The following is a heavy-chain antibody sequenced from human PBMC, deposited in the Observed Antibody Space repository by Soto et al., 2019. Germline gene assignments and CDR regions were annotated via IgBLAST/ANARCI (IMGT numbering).Heavy chain of an antibody. V-gene: IGHV3-30-3*01. Sequence: QVQLVESGGGVVQPGRSLRLSCAASGFTFSSYAMHSVRQTPGKGLEWVAVISYDGSNKYYADSVKGRFTISRDNSKNALYLQMNSLRAEDTAVYYCARFKGCSGGSCYSYFDYWGQGTLVTVSS. CDR1: GFTFSSYA. J-gene: IGHJ4*02. CDR3: ARFKGCSGGSCYSYFDY. CDR2: ISYDGSNK. D-gene: IGHD2-15*01.